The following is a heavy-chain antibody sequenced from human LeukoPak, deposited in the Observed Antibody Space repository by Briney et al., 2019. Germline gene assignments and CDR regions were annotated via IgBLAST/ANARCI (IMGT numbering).Heavy chain of an antibody. D-gene: IGHD3-22*01. CDR1: GFTFGDYA. V-gene: IGHV3-49*03. J-gene: IGHJ4*02. CDR2: ISSKAYGGTA. CDR3: TRDYYDSSGCFDY. Sequence: GGSLRLSCTASGFTFGDYAMSWFRQAPGKGLEWVGFISSKAYGGTAEYDASVKGRFTISRDDSKSIAYLQMNSLKTEDTAVYYCTRDYYDSSGCFDYWGQGTLVTVSS.